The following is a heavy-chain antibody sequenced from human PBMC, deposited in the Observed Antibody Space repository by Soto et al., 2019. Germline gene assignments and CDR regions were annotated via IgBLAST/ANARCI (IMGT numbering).Heavy chain of an antibody. V-gene: IGHV4-59*08. Sequence: QVQLQQSGPGLVKPSETLSLTCTVSSGPTSSHNWGWIRQPPGRGLECVGYVYNTGGASYNPTLTGLGTIASDMSTKHVSLAQRSVTAADTAGYYWVRQRIGPLHGLVDVWGQGTTVSVSS. D-gene: IGHD3-16*02. CDR1: SGPTSSHN. CDR3: VRQRIGPLHGLVDV. J-gene: IGHJ6*02. CDR2: VYNTGGA.